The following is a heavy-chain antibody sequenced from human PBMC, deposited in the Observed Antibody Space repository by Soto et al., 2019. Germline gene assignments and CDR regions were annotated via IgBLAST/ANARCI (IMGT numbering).Heavy chain of an antibody. CDR3: ARVVPPSYYYG. V-gene: IGHV3-11*01. J-gene: IGHJ6*01. Sequence: GGSRRRSGSAAACSFSDCYMSSIRQAPGKGLEWLSYISSSGSTIYYADSWKGRFTISRYNAKNSLYLQMNSLRADATAVEYCARVVPPSYYYG. CDR1: ACSFSDCY. D-gene: IGHD6-6*01. CDR2: ISSSGSTI.